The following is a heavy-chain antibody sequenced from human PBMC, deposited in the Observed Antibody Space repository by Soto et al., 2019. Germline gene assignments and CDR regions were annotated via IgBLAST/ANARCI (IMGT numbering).Heavy chain of an antibody. J-gene: IGHJ4*02. D-gene: IGHD5-12*01. CDR1: AGSTSYGGFS. CDR3: ARGAGYDPVGY. CDR2: ISRLDNP. Sequence: PSETLSLTCTVSAGSTSYGGFSWSWIRQSPGKGLEWNVYISRLDNPYFHPSFKSRVNMLRDWSRNQFCLKRSSMTAADRAVYYCARGAGYDPVGYWGQGVLVTVSS. V-gene: IGHV4-30-2*06.